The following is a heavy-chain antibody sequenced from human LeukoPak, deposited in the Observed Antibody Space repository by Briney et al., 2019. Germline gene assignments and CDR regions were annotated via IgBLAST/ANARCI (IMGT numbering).Heavy chain of an antibody. CDR3: ARSTQASSTSFDY. CDR2: IYHSGST. CDR1: GGSISNYY. V-gene: IGHV4-59*01. J-gene: IGHJ4*02. D-gene: IGHD6-6*01. Sequence: SETLSLTCTVSGGSISNYYWSWIRQPPGKGLEYIGFIYHSGSTNYNPSFKSRVTMSVDKSKNQCSLRLSSVTAADTAIYSCARSTQASSTSFDYWGQGTLVTVSS.